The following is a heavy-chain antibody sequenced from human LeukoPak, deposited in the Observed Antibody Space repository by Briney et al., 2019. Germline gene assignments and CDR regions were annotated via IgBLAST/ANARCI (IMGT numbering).Heavy chain of an antibody. CDR3: AKEGTAAAGTIDY. CDR2: ISSSSSYI. V-gene: IGHV3-21*01. D-gene: IGHD6-13*01. Sequence: GGSLRLSCAASGFTFSSYSMNWVRQAPGKGLEWVSSISSSSSYIYYADSVKGRFTISRDNAKNSLYLQMNSLRAEDTAVYYCAKEGTAAAGTIDYWGQGTLVTVSS. J-gene: IGHJ4*02. CDR1: GFTFSSYS.